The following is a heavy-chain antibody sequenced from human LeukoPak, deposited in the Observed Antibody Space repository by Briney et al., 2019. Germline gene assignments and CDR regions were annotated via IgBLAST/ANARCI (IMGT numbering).Heavy chain of an antibody. CDR2: ITAYNGNT. Sequence: ASVKVSCKASGYTFTSYGISWVRRARGQGLEWMGWITAYNGNTTYAQKLQGRVTMTTDTYTSTAYMELRSLRSDDTAVYYCARDLSPTYSSSWYPNFQHWGQGTLVTVSS. J-gene: IGHJ1*01. V-gene: IGHV1-18*01. CDR1: GYTFTSYG. D-gene: IGHD6-13*01. CDR3: ARDLSPTYSSSWYPNFQH.